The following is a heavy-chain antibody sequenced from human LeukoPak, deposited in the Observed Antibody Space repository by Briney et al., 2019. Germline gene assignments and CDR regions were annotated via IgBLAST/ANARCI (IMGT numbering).Heavy chain of an antibody. Sequence: ASVKVSCKASGYTFTSYDINWVRQATGQGLERMGWMNPNSGNTGYAQKFQGRVTMTRNTSISTAYMELSSLRSEDTAVYYCASFDSSTSYYYYGMDVWGQGTTVTVSS. J-gene: IGHJ6*02. V-gene: IGHV1-8*01. CDR3: ASFDSSTSYYYYGMDV. CDR2: MNPNSGNT. CDR1: GYTFTSYD. D-gene: IGHD2-2*01.